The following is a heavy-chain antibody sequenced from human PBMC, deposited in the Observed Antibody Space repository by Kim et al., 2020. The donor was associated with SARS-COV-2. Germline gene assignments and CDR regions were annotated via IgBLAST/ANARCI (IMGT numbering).Heavy chain of an antibody. Sequence: SETLSLTCTVSGGSISSSSYYWGWIRQPPGKGLEWIGSIYYSGSTYYNPSLKSRVTISVDTSKNQFSLKLSSVTAADTAVYYCARGSPGSGSYKDAFDIWGQGTMVTVSS. CDR3: ARGSPGSGSYKDAFDI. CDR2: IYYSGST. V-gene: IGHV4-39*07. D-gene: IGHD3-10*01. J-gene: IGHJ3*02. CDR1: GGSISSSSYY.